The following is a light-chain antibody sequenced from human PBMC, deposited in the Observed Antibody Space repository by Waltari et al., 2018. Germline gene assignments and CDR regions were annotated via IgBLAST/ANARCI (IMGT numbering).Light chain of an antibody. Sequence: DIRLSQSPSSLSASVGDKVTITCQARQVIGTYVHWYQQRTGEAPKLLIYDASHLDTGVPTRFSGGGSGTHFTFTINDLQPEDFATYYCQQYDNLPLTFGQGTRVEIK. CDR1: QVIGTY. CDR2: DAS. J-gene: IGKJ1*01. V-gene: IGKV1-33*01. CDR3: QQYDNLPLT.